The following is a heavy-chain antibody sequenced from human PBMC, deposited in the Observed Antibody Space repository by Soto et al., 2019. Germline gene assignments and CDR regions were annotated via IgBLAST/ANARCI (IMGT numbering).Heavy chain of an antibody. CDR1: GGSVSSGSYY. CDR2: IYYSGST. J-gene: IGHJ4*02. Sequence: SETLSLTCTVSGGSVSSGSYYWSWIRQPPGKGLEWIGYIYYSGSTNYNPPLKSRVTISVDTSKNQFSLKLSTVTAADTAVYYCARGLVGATADFDYWGQGTLVTVSS. D-gene: IGHD1-26*01. V-gene: IGHV4-61*01. CDR3: ARGLVGATADFDY.